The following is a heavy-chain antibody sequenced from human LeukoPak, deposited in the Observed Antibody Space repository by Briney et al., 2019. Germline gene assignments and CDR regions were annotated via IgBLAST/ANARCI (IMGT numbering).Heavy chain of an antibody. V-gene: IGHV4-59*01. CDR1: GDSINNYY. D-gene: IGHD4-17*01. CDR2: IYYSGST. CDR3: ARVRVNYGTWYFDY. Sequence: SETLSLTCTVSGDSINNYYWSWIRQPPGKGLEWIGYIYYSGSTNYNPSLKGRVTTSVDTSKNQISLKLSSATAADTAVYYCARVRVNYGTWYFDYWGQGTLVTVSS. J-gene: IGHJ4*02.